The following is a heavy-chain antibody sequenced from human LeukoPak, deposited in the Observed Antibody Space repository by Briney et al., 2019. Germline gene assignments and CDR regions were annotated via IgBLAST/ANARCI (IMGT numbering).Heavy chain of an antibody. CDR1: GYTFTSYG. D-gene: IGHD4-23*01. Sequence: ASVTVSCKASGYTFTSYGFSWVRQAPGQGLQWLGWISAYNGNTNYPQKLQGRVTMTTDISTSTAYLELRSLRSDDTAVYYCARRAGNRQYYYFMDVWGKGTTVTISS. CDR2: ISAYNGNT. CDR3: ARRAGNRQYYYFMDV. J-gene: IGHJ6*03. V-gene: IGHV1-18*01.